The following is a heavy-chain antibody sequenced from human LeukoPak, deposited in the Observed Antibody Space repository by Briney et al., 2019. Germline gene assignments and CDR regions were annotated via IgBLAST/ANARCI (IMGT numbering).Heavy chain of an antibody. CDR3: ARVWIGYCTNGVCSPSFDY. CDR1: GYTFTGCY. Sequence: ASVKVSCKASGYTFTGCYIHWVRQAPGQGLEWMGWINPNSGGTNHAQRFQGRVTMTRDMSTSTVYMELSSLRSEDTAVYYCARVWIGYCTNGVCSPSFDYWGQGTLVTVSS. V-gene: IGHV1-2*02. J-gene: IGHJ4*02. D-gene: IGHD2-8*01. CDR2: INPNSGGT.